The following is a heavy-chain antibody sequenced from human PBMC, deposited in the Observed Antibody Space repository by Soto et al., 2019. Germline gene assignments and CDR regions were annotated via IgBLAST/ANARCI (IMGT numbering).Heavy chain of an antibody. D-gene: IGHD1-1*01. CDR1: GDTFISYG. Sequence: QVQLVQSGAEVKKPGATVKVSCKASGDTFISYGIIWVRQAPGQGPEWMGWISAYNGNTNYAQSLQGRATMTIDTSTSTACMELRSLRSDDTAVYYCARRVITGTLPRGHFDSWGQGTLVTVSS. V-gene: IGHV1-18*01. J-gene: IGHJ4*02. CDR2: ISAYNGNT. CDR3: ARRVITGTLPRGHFDS.